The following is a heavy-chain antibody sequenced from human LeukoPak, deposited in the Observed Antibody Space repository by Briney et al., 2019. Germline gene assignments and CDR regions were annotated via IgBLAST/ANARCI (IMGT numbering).Heavy chain of an antibody. CDR3: ARRYYDFWSGYWGPDFDY. Sequence: SETLSLTCAVYGGSFSGYYWSWIRQPPGKGLEWIGEINHSGSTNYNPSLKSRVTISVDTSKNQFSPKLSSVTAADTAVYYCARRYYDFWSGYWGPDFDYWGQGTLVTVSS. D-gene: IGHD3-3*01. CDR2: INHSGST. V-gene: IGHV4-34*01. J-gene: IGHJ4*02. CDR1: GGSFSGYY.